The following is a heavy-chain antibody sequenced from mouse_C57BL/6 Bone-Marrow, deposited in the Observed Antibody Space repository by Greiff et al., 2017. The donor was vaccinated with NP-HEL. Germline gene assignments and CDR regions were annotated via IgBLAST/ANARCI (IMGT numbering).Heavy chain of an antibody. CDR1: GFTFNTYA. Sequence: EVKLVESGGGLVQPKGSLKLSCAASGFTFNTYAMHWVRKAPGKGLEWVARISSKSSNYATYYADSVKERFTFSRDDSLSILYLQMNNLKTEDTAMYYCVRGHYYVSSSFYAMYYWGQGTSVTVSS. V-gene: IGHV10-3*01. J-gene: IGHJ4*01. D-gene: IGHD1-1*01. CDR2: ISSKSSNYAT. CDR3: VRGHYYVSSSFYAMYY.